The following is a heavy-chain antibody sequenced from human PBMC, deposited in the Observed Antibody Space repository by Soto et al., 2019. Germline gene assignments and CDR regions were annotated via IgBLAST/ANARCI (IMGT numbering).Heavy chain of an antibody. CDR2: INPSGGST. V-gene: IGHV1-46*01. CDR1: GSTFTSNG. D-gene: IGHD3-22*01. Sequence: GASVKVSCKVSGSTFTSNGIGWVRRAPGQGLEWMGIINPSGGSTSYAQKFQGRVTMTRDTSTSTVYMELSSLRSEDTAVYYCARVRRSSGYYYGYWGQGTPVTVSS. J-gene: IGHJ4*02. CDR3: ARVRRSSGYYYGY.